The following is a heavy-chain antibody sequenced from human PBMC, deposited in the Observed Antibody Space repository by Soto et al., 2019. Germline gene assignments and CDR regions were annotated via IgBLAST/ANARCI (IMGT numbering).Heavy chain of an antibody. CDR3: ARGYGRNFDY. CDR1: GGSISNGAYY. V-gene: IGHV4-31*03. J-gene: IGHJ4*02. CDR2: IHYSGTT. D-gene: IGHD5-18*01. Sequence: SETLSLTCTVSGGSISNGAYYWGWIRQHPGEGLEWIVYIHYSGTTNYNPSLKSRVTISVDTSKNQFSLKLSSVTAADTAVYYCARGYGRNFDYWGQGTLVTVSS.